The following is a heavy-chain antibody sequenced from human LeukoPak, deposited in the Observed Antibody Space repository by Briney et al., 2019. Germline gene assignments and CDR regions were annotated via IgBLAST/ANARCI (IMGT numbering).Heavy chain of an antibody. Sequence: GGSLRLSCAASGFTFSSYAMSWVRQAPGKGLEWVSGISWNSGSIGYADSVKGRFTISRDNAKNSLYLQMNSLRAEDTALYYCAKDISWSNAFDIWGQGTMVTVSS. CDR1: GFTFSSYA. V-gene: IGHV3-9*01. D-gene: IGHD6-13*01. J-gene: IGHJ3*02. CDR3: AKDISWSNAFDI. CDR2: ISWNSGSI.